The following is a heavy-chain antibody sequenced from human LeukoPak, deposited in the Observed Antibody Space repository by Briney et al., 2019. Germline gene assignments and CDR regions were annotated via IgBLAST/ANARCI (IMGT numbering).Heavy chain of an antibody. CDR3: ARLNESGNYYYYGMDV. CDR1: GYTFTSYD. Sequence: ASVKVSCKASGYTFTSYDINWVRQATGQGLEWMGWMNPNSGNSGYAQKFQGRVTMTRNTSISTAYMELSSLRSEDTAVYYCARLNESGNYYYYGMDVWGQGTTVTVSS. J-gene: IGHJ6*02. D-gene: IGHD1-1*01. CDR2: MNPNSGNS. V-gene: IGHV1-8*01.